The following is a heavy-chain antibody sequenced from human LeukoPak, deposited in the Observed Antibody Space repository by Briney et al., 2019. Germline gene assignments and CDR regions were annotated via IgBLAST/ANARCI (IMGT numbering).Heavy chain of an antibody. CDR1: GGSINSYY. V-gene: IGHV4-4*07. CDR3: ARSPHRLIGHWFDP. D-gene: IGHD3-16*01. CDR2: IFSSGNT. J-gene: IGHJ5*02. Sequence: SETLSLTCTVSGGSINSYYWSWIRQPAGKGLEWIGRIFSSGNTIYNPSLQSRVTMSVDPSKTQFSLRLNSVTAADTAVYYCARSPHRLIGHWFDPWGQGTLVTVSS.